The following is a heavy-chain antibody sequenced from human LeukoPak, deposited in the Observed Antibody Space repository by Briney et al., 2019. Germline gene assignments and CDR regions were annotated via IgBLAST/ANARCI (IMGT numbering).Heavy chain of an antibody. CDR1: GFTFSSYA. V-gene: IGHV3-23*01. CDR2: ISGSGGST. D-gene: IGHD6-13*01. J-gene: IGHJ6*02. Sequence: GGSLRLSCAASGFTFSSYAMSWVRQAPGKGLEWVSAISGSGGSTYYADSVKGRFTISRDNSKNTLYLQMNSLRAEDTAVYYCAKGRDSSSFGHYGIDVWGQGTTVTVSS. CDR3: AKGRDSSSFGHYGIDV.